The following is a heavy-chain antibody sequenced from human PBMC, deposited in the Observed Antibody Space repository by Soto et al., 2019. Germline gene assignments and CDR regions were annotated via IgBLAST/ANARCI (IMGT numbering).Heavy chain of an antibody. CDR3: ARGRRACTEKTCYTDFDF. J-gene: IGHJ4*02. Sequence: QVHLVQSGAEVKTPGASVTISCKASGYTFSDYGIHWIRQAPGQRPEWLGWILCLNDRKEYSQKFQGRISLTRDTSASTAYLCLSRLRSEDTAVYYRARGRRACTEKTCYTDFDFWGQGSLVSVSS. CDR2: ILCLNDRK. V-gene: IGHV1-3*01. D-gene: IGHD2-2*02. CDR1: GYTFSDYG.